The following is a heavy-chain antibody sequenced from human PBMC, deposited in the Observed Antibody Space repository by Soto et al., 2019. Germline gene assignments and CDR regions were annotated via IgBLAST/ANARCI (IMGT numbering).Heavy chain of an antibody. V-gene: IGHV3-73*01. CDR1: GFTFSGSA. CDR3: TIPVRDVYTSGYSYGYSYYYGMDV. J-gene: IGHJ6*02. CDR2: IRSKANSYAT. Sequence: GGSLRLSCAASGFTFSGSAMHWVRQASGKGLEWVGRIRSKANSYATAYTASVKGRFTISRDDSKNTAYLQMNSLKTEDTAVYYCTIPVRDVYTSGYSYGYSYYYGMDVWGQGTTVTVSS. D-gene: IGHD5-18*01.